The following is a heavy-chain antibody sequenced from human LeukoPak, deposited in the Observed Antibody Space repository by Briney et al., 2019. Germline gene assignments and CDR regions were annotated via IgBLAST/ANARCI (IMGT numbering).Heavy chain of an antibody. CDR3: ARDLRREWELLADY. CDR2: IYHSGST. V-gene: IGHV4-38-2*02. CDR1: GYSISSGYY. D-gene: IGHD1-26*01. Sequence: PSETLSLTCTVSGYSISSGYYWGWIRQPPGKGLEWIGSIYHSGSTYYNPSLKSRVTISVDTSKNQFSLKLSSVTAADTAVYYCARDLRREWELLADYWGQGTLVTVSS. J-gene: IGHJ4*02.